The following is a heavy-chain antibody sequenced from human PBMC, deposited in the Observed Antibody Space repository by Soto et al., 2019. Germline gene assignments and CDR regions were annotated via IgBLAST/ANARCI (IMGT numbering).Heavy chain of an antibody. J-gene: IGHJ4*02. CDR3: ARRVTMVRGVIITWGYFDY. D-gene: IGHD3-10*01. CDR2: IYYSGST. Sequence: SETLSLTCTVSGGSVSSGGYYWSWIRQHPGKGLEWIGYIYYSGSTYYNPSLKSRVTISVDTSKNQFSLKLSSVTAADTAVYYCARRVTMVRGVIITWGYFDYWGQGTLVTVSS. V-gene: IGHV4-31*03. CDR1: GGSVSSGGYY.